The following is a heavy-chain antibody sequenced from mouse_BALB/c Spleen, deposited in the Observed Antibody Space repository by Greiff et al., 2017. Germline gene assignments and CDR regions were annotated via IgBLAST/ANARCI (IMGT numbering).Heavy chain of an antibody. J-gene: IGHJ3*01. D-gene: IGHD2-4*01. CDR3: TREGDYPWFAY. V-gene: IGHV5-6-4*01. CDR1: GFTFSSYT. CDR2: ISSGGSYT. Sequence: EVKVVESGGGLVKPGGSLKLSCAASGFTFSSYTMSWVRQTPEKRLEWVATISSGGSYTYYPDSVKGRFTISRDNAKNTLYLQMSSLKSEDTAMYYCTREGDYPWFAYWGQGTLVTVSA.